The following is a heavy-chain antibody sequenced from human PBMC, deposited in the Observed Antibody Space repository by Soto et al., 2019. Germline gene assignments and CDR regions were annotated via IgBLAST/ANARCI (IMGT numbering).Heavy chain of an antibody. CDR2: IHHSGST. CDR3: ARDGSEGYFDY. CDR1: SGSISSSNW. Sequence: PSETLSLTCAVSSGSISSSNWWSWVRQPPGKGLEWIGEIHHSGSTNYNPSLRSRGTISVDKSKNQFSLNLSSVTAADTAVYFCARDGSEGYFDYWGQGTLVTVSS. J-gene: IGHJ4*02. V-gene: IGHV4-4*02. D-gene: IGHD2-15*01.